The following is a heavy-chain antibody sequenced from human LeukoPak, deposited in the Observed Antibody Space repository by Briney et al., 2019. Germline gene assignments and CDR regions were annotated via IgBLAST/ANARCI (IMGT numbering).Heavy chain of an antibody. V-gene: IGHV3-23*01. Sequence: GGSLRLSCAASGFTFSSYGMHWVRQAPGKGLEWVSAISGSGGSTYYADSVKGRFTISRDNSKNTLYLQMNSLRAEDTAVYYCANLISSSWYYFDYWGQGTLVTVSS. D-gene: IGHD6-13*01. CDR1: GFTFSSYG. CDR2: ISGSGGST. J-gene: IGHJ4*02. CDR3: ANLISSSWYYFDY.